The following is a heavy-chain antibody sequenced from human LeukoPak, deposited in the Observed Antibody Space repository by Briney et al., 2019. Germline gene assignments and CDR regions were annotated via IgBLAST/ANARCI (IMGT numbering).Heavy chain of an antibody. CDR1: GYSFSNYW. D-gene: IGHD3-9*01. J-gene: IGHJ4*02. CDR2: IYPDDSNT. V-gene: IGHV5-51*01. CDR3: ARRTISHGQDDY. Sequence: GESLKISCKGSGYSFSNYWIAWVRQMPGKGLEWMGIIYPDDSNTRYSPSFQGQVTISADKSISTAYLQWSSLKASDTAMYYCARRTISHGQDDYWGQGTLVTVSS.